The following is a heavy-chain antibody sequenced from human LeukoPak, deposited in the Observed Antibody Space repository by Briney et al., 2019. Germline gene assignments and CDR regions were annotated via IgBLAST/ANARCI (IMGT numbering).Heavy chain of an antibody. J-gene: IGHJ4*02. D-gene: IGHD2-15*01. V-gene: IGHV1-8*01. CDR3: ARALREIILRSLCSGGSCYTYYFDY. CDR2: MNPNSGNT. CDR1: GYTFTSYD. Sequence: ASVEVSCKASGYTFTSYDINWVRQATGQGLEWMGWMNPNSGNTGYAQKFQGRVTMTRNTSISTAYMELSSLRSEDTAVYYCARALREIILRSLCSGGSCYTYYFDYWGQGTLVTVSS.